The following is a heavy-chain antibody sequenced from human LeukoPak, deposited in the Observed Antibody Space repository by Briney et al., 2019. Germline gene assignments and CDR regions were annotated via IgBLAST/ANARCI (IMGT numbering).Heavy chain of an antibody. CDR3: ASTVASPNWFDP. D-gene: IGHD6-19*01. Sequence: SETLSLTCAVYGGSFSGCYWSWIRQPPGKGLEWIGEINHSGSTNYNPSLKSRVTISVDTSKNQFSLKLSSVTAADTAVYYCASTVASPNWFDPWGQGTLVTVSS. V-gene: IGHV4-34*01. CDR2: INHSGST. CDR1: GGSFSGCY. J-gene: IGHJ5*02.